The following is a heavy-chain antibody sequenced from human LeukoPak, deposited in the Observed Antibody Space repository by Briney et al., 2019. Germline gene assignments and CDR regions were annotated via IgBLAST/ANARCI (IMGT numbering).Heavy chain of an antibody. J-gene: IGHJ4*02. Sequence: SETLSLTCTVSGGSISSYYWSWIRQPPGKGLEWIGYIYYSGSTNYNPSLKSRVTISVDTSKNQFSLKLSSVTAADTAVYYCARDKPTVVTRIGAFDYWGQGTLVTVSS. CDR3: ARDKPTVVTRIGAFDY. D-gene: IGHD4-23*01. CDR1: GGSISSYY. CDR2: IYYSGST. V-gene: IGHV4-59*12.